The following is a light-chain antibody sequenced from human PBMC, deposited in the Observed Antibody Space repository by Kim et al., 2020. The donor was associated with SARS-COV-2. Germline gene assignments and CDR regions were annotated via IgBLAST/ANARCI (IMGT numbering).Light chain of an antibody. CDR3: CSYAGSSTWL. J-gene: IGLJ3*02. V-gene: IGLV2-23*02. CDR1: SSDVGSYTF. Sequence: QSVLTQPASVSGSPGQSITISCTGTSSDVGSYTFVSWYQQYPGKAPKLMIYEVTKRPSGVSNRFSGSKSGNTASLTISGLQAGDEADYYCCSYAGSSTWLFGGGTQLTVL. CDR2: EVT.